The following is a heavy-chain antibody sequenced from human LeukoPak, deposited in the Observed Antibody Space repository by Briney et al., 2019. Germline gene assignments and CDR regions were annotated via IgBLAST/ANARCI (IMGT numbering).Heavy chain of an antibody. D-gene: IGHD6-19*01. CDR1: GFTFSSYS. V-gene: IGHV3-48*01. CDR2: ISSSSSTI. J-gene: IGHJ4*02. Sequence: GGSLRLSCAASGFTFSSYSMNWVRQAPGKGLEWVSYISSSSSTIYYADSVKGRFTISRDNSKNSLYLQMNSLRAEDTAVYYCARDIAVAGPYYIDYWGQGTLVTVSS. CDR3: ARDIAVAGPYYIDY.